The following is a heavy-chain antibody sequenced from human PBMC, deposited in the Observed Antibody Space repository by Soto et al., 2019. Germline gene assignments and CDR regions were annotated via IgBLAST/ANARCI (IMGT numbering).Heavy chain of an antibody. CDR2: INPNSGGT. V-gene: IGHV1-2*02. CDR1: GYTFTGYY. D-gene: IGHD2-21*02. J-gene: IGHJ6*02. Sequence: SVKVSCKASGYTFTGYYMHWVRQAPGQGLEWMGWINPNSGGTNYAQKFQGRVTMTRDTSINTAYMELSRLRSDDTAVYYCAVAYCGGDCYPRGENYYYYGMDVWGQGTTVTVYS. CDR3: AVAYCGGDCYPRGENYYYYGMDV.